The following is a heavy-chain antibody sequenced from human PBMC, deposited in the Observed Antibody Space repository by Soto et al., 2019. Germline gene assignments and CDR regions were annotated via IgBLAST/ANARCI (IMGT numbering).Heavy chain of an antibody. J-gene: IGHJ4*02. D-gene: IGHD2-15*01. CDR2: IIPIFGTA. V-gene: IGHV1-69*13. CDR1: GGTFSSYA. Sequence: GASVKVSCKASGGTFSSYAISWVRQAPGQGLEWMGGIIPIFGTANYAQKFQGRVTITADESTSTAYMELSSLRSEDTAVYYCARDPFEGSRSKNIFDYWGQGTLVTVSS. CDR3: ARDPFEGSRSKNIFDY.